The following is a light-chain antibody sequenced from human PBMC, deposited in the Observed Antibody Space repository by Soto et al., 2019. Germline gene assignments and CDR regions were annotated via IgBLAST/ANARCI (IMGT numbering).Light chain of an antibody. CDR2: ESS. J-gene: IGKJ3*01. V-gene: IGKV2D-29*01. CDR3: MQCIRPPLFT. CDR1: QSLLHSDGKTY. Sequence: DVVLTQTPLSLSVTPGQSASISCKSTQSLLHSDGKTYLYWYLQKPGQPPQLLIYESSTRLSGVPERFSGSGSGRDFTLKISRVEAEDAGVYYCMQCIRPPLFTFGPGTKVDIK.